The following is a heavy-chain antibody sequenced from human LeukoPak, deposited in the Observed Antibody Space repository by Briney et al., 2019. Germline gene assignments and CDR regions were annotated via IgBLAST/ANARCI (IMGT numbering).Heavy chain of an antibody. CDR2: INHSGST. Sequence: PSETLSLTCAVYGGSFSGYYWSWIRQPPGKGLEWIGEINHSGSTNYNPSLKSRVTISVDTSKNQFSLKLSSVTAADTAVYYCVRGGEGVVVITNYFDYWGQGTLVTVSS. J-gene: IGHJ4*02. CDR1: GGSFSGYY. D-gene: IGHD3-22*01. CDR3: VRGGEGVVVITNYFDY. V-gene: IGHV4-34*01.